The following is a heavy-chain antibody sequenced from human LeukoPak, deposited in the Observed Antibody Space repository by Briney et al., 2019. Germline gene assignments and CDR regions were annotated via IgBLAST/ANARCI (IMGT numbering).Heavy chain of an antibody. CDR3: AKTLKPHYYGSGNYYEFDY. J-gene: IGHJ4*02. CDR2: ISGSGGST. CDR1: GFTFSSYA. D-gene: IGHD3-10*01. V-gene: IGHV3-23*01. Sequence: GGSLRLSCAASGFTFSSYAMSWVRQAPGKGLEWVSAISGSGGSTYYADSVKGRFTISRDNSKNTLYLQMNSLRAEDTAVYYCAKTLKPHYYGSGNYYEFDYWGQGTLVTVSS.